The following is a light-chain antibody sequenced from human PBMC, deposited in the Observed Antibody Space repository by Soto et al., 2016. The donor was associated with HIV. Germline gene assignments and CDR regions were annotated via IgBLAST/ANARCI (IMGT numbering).Light chain of an antibody. CDR1: KLGNKY. V-gene: IGLV3-1*01. J-gene: IGLJ2*01. CDR3: QAWDSSTARVV. Sequence: SYELTQPPSVSVSPGQTASITCSGHKLGNKYACWYQQKPGQSPVLVIFQDTKRPSGIPERFSGSNSGNTATLTISETQAMDEADYYCQAWDSSTARVVFGGGTKLTVL. CDR2: QDT.